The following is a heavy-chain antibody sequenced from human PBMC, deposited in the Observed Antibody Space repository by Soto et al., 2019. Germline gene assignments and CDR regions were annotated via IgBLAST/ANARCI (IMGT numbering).Heavy chain of an antibody. CDR2: IYYSGST. CDR1: GGYISSYY. Sequence: SETMSLTSTVAGGYISSYYWSWIRQQPGKGLEWIGYIYYSGSTNYNPSLKSRVTISVDTSKNQFSLKLSSVTAADTAVYYCARESGYSSGWYGYYYYYMDVWGKGTTVTVSS. D-gene: IGHD6-19*01. CDR3: ARESGYSSGWYGYYYYYMDV. J-gene: IGHJ6*03. V-gene: IGHV4-59*01.